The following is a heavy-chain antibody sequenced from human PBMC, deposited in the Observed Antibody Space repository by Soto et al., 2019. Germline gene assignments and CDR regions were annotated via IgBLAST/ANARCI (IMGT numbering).Heavy chain of an antibody. CDR2: IRSFDYRT. CDR1: GFAFSQSG. D-gene: IGHD6-19*01. CDR3: AKDVESGWYEACDC. V-gene: IGHV3-23*01. Sequence: GSLRVSYSASGFAFSQSGMGWVRQAPGKGLEWVSGIRSFDYRTNYAYSVKGRFTISRDNSKSTLSLQMNSLRAEDTAVYYCAKDVESGWYEACDCWGPG. J-gene: IGHJ4*02.